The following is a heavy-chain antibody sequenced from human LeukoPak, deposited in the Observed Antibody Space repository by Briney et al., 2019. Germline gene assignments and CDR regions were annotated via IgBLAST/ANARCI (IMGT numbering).Heavy chain of an antibody. CDR2: SQNPGSGWTT. CDR3: IRVKSWDTRFYLDS. CDR1: GFTFSSAW. D-gene: IGHD1-26*01. J-gene: IGHJ4*02. Sequence: GGSLRLSCAASGFTFSSAWMNWVRQAPGKGLEWFGRSQNPGSGWTTDYAAPVEGRFTILRDDSKTTWYLQMNSLKTEDTAVYYCIRVKSWDTRFYLDSWGQGTLVIVSS. V-gene: IGHV3-15*01.